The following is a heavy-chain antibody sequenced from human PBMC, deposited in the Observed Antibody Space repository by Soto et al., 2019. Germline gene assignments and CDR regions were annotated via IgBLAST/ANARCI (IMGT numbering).Heavy chain of an antibody. D-gene: IGHD2-15*01. CDR1: GFTVSSNY. Sequence: EVQLVESGGGLIQPGGSLRLSCAVSGFTVSSNYMSWVRQAPGKGLEWVSVIYSGGTTYYADSVKGRFTISRDNSVNTLYLQMNTLRAEDTAVYYCARDSWVGFDYWGQGTLVTVSS. V-gene: IGHV3-53*01. CDR2: IYSGGTT. CDR3: ARDSWVGFDY. J-gene: IGHJ4*02.